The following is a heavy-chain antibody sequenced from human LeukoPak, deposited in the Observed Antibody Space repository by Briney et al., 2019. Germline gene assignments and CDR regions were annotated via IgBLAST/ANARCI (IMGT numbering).Heavy chain of an antibody. CDR1: GFTFSSYS. CDR2: ISGSGGST. V-gene: IGHV3-23*01. D-gene: IGHD2-2*01. J-gene: IGHJ4*02. Sequence: TGGSLRLSCAASGFTFSSYSMNWVRQAPGKGLEWVSAISGSGGSTYYADSVKGRFTISRDNSKNTLYLQMNSLRAEDTAVYYCAKFYCSSTSCYLGYWGQGTLVTVSS. CDR3: AKFYCSSTSCYLGY.